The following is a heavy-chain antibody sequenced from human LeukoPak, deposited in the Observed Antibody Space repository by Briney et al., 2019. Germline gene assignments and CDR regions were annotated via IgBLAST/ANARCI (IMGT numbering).Heavy chain of an antibody. Sequence: ASVKVSCKVSGYTLTELSMHWVRQAPGKGLEWMGGFDPEDGETIYAQKFQGRVTMTEDTSTDTAYMELRSLTPDDTAVYYCARDLRSTMAHFDYWGQGTLVTVSS. D-gene: IGHD5-24*01. V-gene: IGHV1-24*01. CDR2: FDPEDGET. J-gene: IGHJ4*02. CDR3: ARDLRSTMAHFDY. CDR1: GYTLTELS.